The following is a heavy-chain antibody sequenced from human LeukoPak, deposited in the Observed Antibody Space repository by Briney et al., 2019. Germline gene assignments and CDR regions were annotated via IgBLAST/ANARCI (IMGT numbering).Heavy chain of an antibody. CDR2: IYYSGST. V-gene: IGHV4-59*01. CDR1: GGSISSYY. Sequence: SETLSLTCTVSGGSISSYYWSWIRQPPGKGLEWIGYIYYSGSTNYNPSLKSRVTISVDTSKNQFSLKLSSVTAADTAVYYCARVHSGYDWAFDYWGQGTLVTVSS. D-gene: IGHD5-12*01. CDR3: ARVHSGYDWAFDY. J-gene: IGHJ4*02.